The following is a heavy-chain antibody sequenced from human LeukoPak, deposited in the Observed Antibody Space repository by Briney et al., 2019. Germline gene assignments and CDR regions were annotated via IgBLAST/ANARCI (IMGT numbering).Heavy chain of an antibody. CDR1: GFTFSSYW. D-gene: IGHD4-23*01. Sequence: GGSLRLSCAVSGFTFSSYWMSWVRQAPGKGLQWVANIKQDGSEKYYVDSVKGRFTISRDNAKSSLYLQMNSLRAEDTAVYYCARDRPGVTNFDYWGQGTLVTVSS. CDR3: ARDRPGVTNFDY. V-gene: IGHV3-7*01. CDR2: IKQDGSEK. J-gene: IGHJ4*01.